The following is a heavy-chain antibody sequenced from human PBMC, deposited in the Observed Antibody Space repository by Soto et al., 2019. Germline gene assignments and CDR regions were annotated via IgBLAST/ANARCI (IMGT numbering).Heavy chain of an antibody. CDR2: IYYSGST. J-gene: IGHJ6*02. CDR1: GGSISSYY. Sequence: TSETLSLTCTVSGGSISSYYWSWIRQPPGKGLEWIGYIYYSGSTKYNPSLKSRVTISVDTSKNQFSLKLSSVTAADTAVYYCASGYYGMDVWGQGTTVTVS. CDR3: ASGYYGMDV. V-gene: IGHV4-59*12.